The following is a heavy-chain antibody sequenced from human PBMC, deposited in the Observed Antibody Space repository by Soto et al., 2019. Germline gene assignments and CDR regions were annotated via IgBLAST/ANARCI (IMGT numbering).Heavy chain of an antibody. Sequence: SGNPYIACTVSGGSISRYYWSCIRPHPGKGLEWIGYIYYSGRTNYNPSLKSRVTISVDTSKNQFSLKLSSVTAADTAVYYCARRYGGNLDYWGQGTLVTVSS. CDR1: GGSISRYY. V-gene: IGHV4-59*08. J-gene: IGHJ4*02. D-gene: IGHD1-26*01. CDR2: IYYSGRT. CDR3: ARRYGGNLDY.